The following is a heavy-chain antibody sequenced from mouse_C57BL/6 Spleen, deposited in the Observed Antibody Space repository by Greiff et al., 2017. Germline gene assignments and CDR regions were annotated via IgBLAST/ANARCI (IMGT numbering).Heavy chain of an antibody. Sequence: QVQLKQSGAELAKPGASVKLSCKASGYTFTSYWMPWVKQRPGQGLEWIGYINPSSGYTKYNQKFKGKSTLTADKSSSTAYMQLSSLTYEDSAVYYCARDPYHQKSEHYWYFDVWGTGTTVTVSS. J-gene: IGHJ1*03. V-gene: IGHV1-7*01. CDR1: GYTFTSYW. CDR3: ARDPYHQKSEHYWYFDV. CDR2: INPSSGYT.